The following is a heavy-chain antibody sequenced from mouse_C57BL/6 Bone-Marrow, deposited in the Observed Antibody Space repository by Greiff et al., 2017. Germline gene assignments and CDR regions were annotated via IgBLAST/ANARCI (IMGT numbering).Heavy chain of an antibody. CDR1: GYAFSSYW. CDR2: IYPGDGDT. CDR3: ARGEEKLWPAWFAY. V-gene: IGHV1-80*01. J-gene: IGHJ3*01. Sequence: QVQLKESGAELVKPGASVKISCKASGYAFSSYWMNWVKQRPGKGLEWIGQIYPGDGDTNYNGKFKGKATLTADKSSSTAYMQLSSLTSEDSAVYFCARGEEKLWPAWFAYWGQGTLVTVSA. D-gene: IGHD1-1*02.